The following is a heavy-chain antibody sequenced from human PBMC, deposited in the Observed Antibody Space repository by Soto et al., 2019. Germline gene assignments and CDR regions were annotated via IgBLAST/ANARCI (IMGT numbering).Heavy chain of an antibody. V-gene: IGHV4-59*01. D-gene: IGHD1-1*01. CDR1: GGSISSYD. CDR3: ARYNWGAMGAFDI. Sequence: QVQLQESGPGLVKPSETLSLTCTVSGGSISSYDWSWIRQPPGKGLEWIGYIYYSGSTNYNPSLKSRVTISVDTSKNQFSLKLSSVTAADTAVYYCARYNWGAMGAFDIWGQGTMVTVSS. CDR2: IYYSGST. J-gene: IGHJ3*02.